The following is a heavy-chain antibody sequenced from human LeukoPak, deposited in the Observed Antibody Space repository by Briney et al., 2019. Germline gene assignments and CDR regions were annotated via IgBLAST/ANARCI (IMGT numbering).Heavy chain of an antibody. J-gene: IGHJ4*02. D-gene: IGHD4-11*01. V-gene: IGHV4-59*01. CDR1: GGSISSYY. CDR3: ARDGTEGDYSQDY. CDR2: IYYTGST. Sequence: PSETLSLTCTVSGGSISSYYWSWIRQPPGKGLEWIGYIYYTGSTNYNPSLKSRVTMSVDTSKNQFSLKLSSVTAADTAVYYCARDGTEGDYSQDYWGQGTLVTVSS.